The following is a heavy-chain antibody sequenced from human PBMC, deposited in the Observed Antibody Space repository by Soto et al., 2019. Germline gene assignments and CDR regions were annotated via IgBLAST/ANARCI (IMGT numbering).Heavy chain of an antibody. D-gene: IGHD2-15*01. J-gene: IGHJ4*02. Sequence: PGGPLRLSCAASGFTFTSYAMGWVRQAPGKGLEWVSVISSGGSTYYADSVRGRFTISRDNSKDTLSLQMNSLRAEDTAVYYCAKRRGAGGHFDYWGQGALVTVSS. V-gene: IGHV3-23*01. CDR1: GFTFTSYA. CDR2: ISSGGST. CDR3: AKRRGAGGHFDY.